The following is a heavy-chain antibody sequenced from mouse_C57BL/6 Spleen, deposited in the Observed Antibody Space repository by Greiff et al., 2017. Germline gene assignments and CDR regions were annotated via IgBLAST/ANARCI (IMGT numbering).Heavy chain of an antibody. CDR1: GYTFTDYY. CDR3: ARPSLYYDYDLYYFDY. Sequence: VQLQQSGPELVKPGASVKISCKASGYTFTDYYMNWVKQSHGKSLEWIGDINPNNGGTSYNQKFKGKATLTVDKSSSTAYMELRSLTSEDSAVYYCARPSLYYDYDLYYFDYWGQGTTLTVSS. V-gene: IGHV1-26*01. D-gene: IGHD2-4*01. J-gene: IGHJ2*01. CDR2: INPNNGGT.